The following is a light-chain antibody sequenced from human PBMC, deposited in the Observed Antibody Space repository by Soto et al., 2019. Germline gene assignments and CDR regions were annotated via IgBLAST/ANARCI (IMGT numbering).Light chain of an antibody. CDR2: GAS. J-gene: IGKJ1*01. CDR1: QSVSSN. Sequence: EIVMTQSPATLSVSPGERATLSCRASQSVSSNLAWYQQKPGQAPRLLIYGASTRATGIPARFSGSGSGTEFTINISSRQSEDFAVYYCQQYNNWRTFGQGTKVEIK. CDR3: QQYNNWRT. V-gene: IGKV3-15*01.